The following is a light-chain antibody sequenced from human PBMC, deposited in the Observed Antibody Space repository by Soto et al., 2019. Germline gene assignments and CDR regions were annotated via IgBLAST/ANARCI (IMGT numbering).Light chain of an antibody. Sequence: EIVLTQSPCTLSLSPGERATLSCRASQSVSSSYLAWYQQKPGQAPRLLIYGASSRATGIPDRFIGSGSATDFTLTISRLEPEDFAVYYCQQYGSSPLTFGPGTKVDIK. V-gene: IGKV3-20*01. CDR3: QQYGSSPLT. CDR1: QSVSSSY. CDR2: GAS. J-gene: IGKJ3*01.